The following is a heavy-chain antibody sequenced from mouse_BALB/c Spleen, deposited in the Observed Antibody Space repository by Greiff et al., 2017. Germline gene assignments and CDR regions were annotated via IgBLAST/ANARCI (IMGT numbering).Heavy chain of an antibody. CDR3: ARGGTTVVNYFGY. D-gene: IGHD1-1*01. V-gene: IGHV2-9*02. J-gene: IGHJ2*01. Sequence: QVQLKQSGPGLVAPSQSLSITCTVSGFSLTSYGVHWVRQPPGKGLEWLGVIWAGGSTNYNSALMSRLSISKDNSKSQVFLKMNSLQTDDTAMYYCARGGTTVVNYFGYWGQGTTLTVSS. CDR1: GFSLTSYG. CDR2: IWAGGST.